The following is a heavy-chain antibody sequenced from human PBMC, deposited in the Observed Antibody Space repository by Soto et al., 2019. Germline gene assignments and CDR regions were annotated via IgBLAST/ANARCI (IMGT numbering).Heavy chain of an antibody. CDR1: GGTFSSYA. CDR2: IIPVFGTA. Sequence: SVKVSCKASGGTFSSYAISWVRQAPGQGLEWMGGIIPVFGTANYAQKLKGRVTITADESTSTAYMELSSLRSEDTAVYYCAIVPKANTAMVGHYYYYYYGMDVWGQGTTVTVSS. J-gene: IGHJ6*02. CDR3: AIVPKANTAMVGHYYYYYYGMDV. D-gene: IGHD5-18*01. V-gene: IGHV1-69*13.